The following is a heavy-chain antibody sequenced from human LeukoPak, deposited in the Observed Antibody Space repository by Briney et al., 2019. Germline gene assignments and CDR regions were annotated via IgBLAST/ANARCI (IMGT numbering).Heavy chain of an antibody. CDR3: AKWDIVAAS. J-gene: IGHJ4*02. CDR1: GFTFSSYG. D-gene: IGHD2-15*01. V-gene: IGHV3-30*18. CDR2: ISNDGSNK. Sequence: GGSLRLSCAASGFTFSSYGMHWVRQAPGKGLEWVALISNDGSNKYYADSVKGRFTISRDNSKNTLHLQMNSLRAEDTAVYYCAKWDIVAASWGQGTLVTVSS.